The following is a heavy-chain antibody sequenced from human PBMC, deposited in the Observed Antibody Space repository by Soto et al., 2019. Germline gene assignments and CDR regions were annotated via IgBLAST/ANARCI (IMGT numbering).Heavy chain of an antibody. CDR3: ASRYGPSVLDH. CDR1: GDSISSSSYY. D-gene: IGHD3-9*01. CDR2: IHGNGGT. V-gene: IGHV4-39*01. J-gene: IGHJ4*02. Sequence: SETLSLTCSVSGDSISSSSYYWGWIRQSPGEGLEWIGNIHGNGGTQYNPSPSSRVIISVDTSANQFSLRLTSVTAADTAVYYCASRYGPSVLDHWGQGSLVTVSS.